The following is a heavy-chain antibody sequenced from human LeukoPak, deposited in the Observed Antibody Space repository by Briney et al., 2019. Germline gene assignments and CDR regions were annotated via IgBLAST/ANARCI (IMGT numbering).Heavy chain of an antibody. CDR2: TSVYSGNT. Sequence: ASVKVSCKTSGYIFASYGISWVRQAPGQGLEWMGRTSVYSGNTCYGKKFQGRVTMTTDTSTSTGYMELRSLKSDDTAVYYCARDAHDLLSGYMWGQGTLVTVSS. CDR3: ARDAHDLLSGYM. J-gene: IGHJ4*02. CDR1: GYIFASYG. V-gene: IGHV1-18*01. D-gene: IGHD3-3*01.